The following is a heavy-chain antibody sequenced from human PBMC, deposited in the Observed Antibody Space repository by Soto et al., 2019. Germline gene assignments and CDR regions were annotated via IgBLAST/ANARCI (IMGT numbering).Heavy chain of an antibody. J-gene: IGHJ6*02. CDR2: IKQDGSEK. CDR3: ARLGDSSSWSLARDYCYGMDV. V-gene: IGHV3-7*01. D-gene: IGHD6-13*01. Sequence: GGSLRLSCAASGFTFSSYWMSWVRQAPGKGLEWVANIKQDGSEKYYVDSVKGRFTISRDNAKNSLYLQMNSLRAEDTAVYYCARLGDSSSWSLARDYCYGMDVWGQGTTVTVSS. CDR1: GFTFSSYW.